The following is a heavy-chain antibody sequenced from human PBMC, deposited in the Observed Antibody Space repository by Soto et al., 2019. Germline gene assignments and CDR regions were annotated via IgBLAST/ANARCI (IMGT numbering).Heavy chain of an antibody. CDR3: ARAVAAAGPLFLNWFDP. V-gene: IGHV4-59*01. CDR2: IYYSGST. J-gene: IGHJ5*02. CDR1: GGSISSYY. Sequence: AETLSLTCTVSGGSISSYYWSWIRQPPGKGLEWIGYIYYSGSTNYNPSLKSRVTISVDTSKNQFSLKLSSVTAADTAVYYCARAVAAAGPLFLNWFDPWGQGTLVTVS. D-gene: IGHD6-13*01.